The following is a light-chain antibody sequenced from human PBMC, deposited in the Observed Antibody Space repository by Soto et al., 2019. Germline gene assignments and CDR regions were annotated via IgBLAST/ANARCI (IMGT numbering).Light chain of an antibody. CDR3: QSYDNSLXGSYV. Sequence: QSVLTQPPSVSGAPGERVTISCTGSSSNIGAGYEVHWYQQLPGTSPKLLIYEDTDRPSGVPDRFSGSKSGTSASLAITGLLAEDEADYYYQSYDNSLXGSYVFGTGTKVTVL. CDR1: SSNIGAGYE. V-gene: IGLV1-40*01. CDR2: EDT. J-gene: IGLJ1*01.